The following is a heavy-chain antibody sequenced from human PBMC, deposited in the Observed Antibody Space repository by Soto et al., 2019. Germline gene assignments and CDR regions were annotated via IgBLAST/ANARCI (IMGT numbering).Heavy chain of an antibody. V-gene: IGHV1-3*01. CDR2: INAGNGNT. CDR1: GYTFTSYA. J-gene: IGHJ4*02. Sequence: ASVKVSCKASGYTFTSYAMYWVRQAPGQRLEWMGWINAGNGNTKYSQKFQGRVTITRDTSASTAYMELSSLRSEDTAVYYCASMVAAAGTRGYWGQGTLVTVSS. D-gene: IGHD6-13*01. CDR3: ASMVAAAGTRGY.